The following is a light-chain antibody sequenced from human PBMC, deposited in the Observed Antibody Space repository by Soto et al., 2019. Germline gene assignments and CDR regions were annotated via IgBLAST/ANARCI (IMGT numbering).Light chain of an antibody. CDR1: QSVSSSY. Sequence: EIVLTQSPGTLSLSPGERATLSCRASQSVSSSYLAWYQQKPGQAPRLLIYGASSRATGIPDRFSGSGSGTDFTLTISGLEAEDFAVYYCQQYGSSPPLTFGGGTKGEIK. V-gene: IGKV3-20*01. CDR3: QQYGSSPPLT. J-gene: IGKJ4*01. CDR2: GAS.